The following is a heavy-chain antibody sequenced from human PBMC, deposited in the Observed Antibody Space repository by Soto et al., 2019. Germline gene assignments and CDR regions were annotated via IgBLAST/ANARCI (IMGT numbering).Heavy chain of an antibody. CDR1: GFTFISDW. Sequence: LRLSCAASGFTFISDWMHWVRKAPGKGLVWVSHIKSDGSGTKYADSVRGRFTISRDNAKNTVYLQMNSLRAEDTAVYYCARAAPFNHGGNSGFDFFGQGILV. V-gene: IGHV3-74*01. CDR2: IKSDGSGT. J-gene: IGHJ4*02. D-gene: IGHD2-21*02. CDR3: ARAAPFNHGGNSGFDF.